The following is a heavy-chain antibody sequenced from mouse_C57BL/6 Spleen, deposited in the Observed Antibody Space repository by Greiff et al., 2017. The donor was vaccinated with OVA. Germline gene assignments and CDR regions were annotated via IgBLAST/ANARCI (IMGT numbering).Heavy chain of an antibody. J-gene: IGHJ2*01. CDR3: ARRRTIVTTSVFDY. D-gene: IGHD2-5*01. CDR1: GYTFTDYN. Sequence: EVQLQQSGPELVKPGASVKIPCKASGYTFTDYNMDWVKQSHGKSLEWIGDINPNNGGTIYNQKFKGKATLTVDKSSSTAYMELRSLTSEDTAVYYCARRRTIVTTSVFDYWGQGTTLTVSS. V-gene: IGHV1-18*01. CDR2: INPNNGGT.